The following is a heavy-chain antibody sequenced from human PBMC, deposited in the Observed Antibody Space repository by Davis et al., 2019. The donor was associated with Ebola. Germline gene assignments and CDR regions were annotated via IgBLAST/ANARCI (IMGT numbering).Heavy chain of an antibody. CDR1: GFTFSRYA. Sequence: GESLKISCAASGFTFSRYAMSWVRQAPGKGLEWVSAISGSGGSTYYADSVKGRFTISRDNSKNTLYLQMNSLRAEDTAVYYCASSSIAARPGYYYGMDVWGQGTTVTVSS. V-gene: IGHV3-23*01. CDR2: ISGSGGST. D-gene: IGHD6-6*01. CDR3: ASSSIAARPGYYYGMDV. J-gene: IGHJ6*02.